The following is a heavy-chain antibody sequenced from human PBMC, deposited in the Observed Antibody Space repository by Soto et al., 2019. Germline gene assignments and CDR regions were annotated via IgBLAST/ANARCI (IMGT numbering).Heavy chain of an antibody. V-gene: IGHV3-30-3*01. CDR1: GFTFSSYA. CDR3: AREGHCGGDCYSAFDI. CDR2: ISYDGSNK. D-gene: IGHD2-21*02. Sequence: PGGSLRLSCAASGFTFSSYAMHWVRQAPGKGLEWVAVISYDGSNKYYADSVKGRFTISRDNSKNTLYLQMNSLRAEDTAVYYCAREGHCGGDCYSAFDIWGQGTMVTVSS. J-gene: IGHJ3*02.